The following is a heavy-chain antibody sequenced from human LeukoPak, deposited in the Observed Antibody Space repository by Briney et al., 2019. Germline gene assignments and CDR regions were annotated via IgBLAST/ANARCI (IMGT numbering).Heavy chain of an antibody. CDR1: GGSISNSHYY. V-gene: IGHV4-39*01. CDR3: ARRRSGYSYGL. D-gene: IGHD5-18*01. Sequence: PSETLSLTCSVSGGSISNSHYYWGWIRLPPGKGMEWIGTIYYSGSTNYNPSLKSRLTISVHTSKNQFSMKLSSVTAADTAVYYCARRRSGYSYGLWGQGTLVTVSS. J-gene: IGHJ4*02. CDR2: IYYSGST.